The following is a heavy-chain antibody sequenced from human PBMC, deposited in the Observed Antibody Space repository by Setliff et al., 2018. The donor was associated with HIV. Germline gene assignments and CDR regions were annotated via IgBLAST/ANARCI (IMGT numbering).Heavy chain of an antibody. CDR1: GFTFSNYW. J-gene: IGHJ4*02. CDR2: MKEDGSEI. CDR3: ARVLPFLELDY. Sequence: SLRLSCAASGFTFSNYWMSWVRQAPGKGLEWVANMKEDGSEIHYVDSVKGRFTISRDNAKNSLYLQMNSLRAEDTAIYYCARVLPFLELDYWGQGTLVTVSS. V-gene: IGHV3-7*04.